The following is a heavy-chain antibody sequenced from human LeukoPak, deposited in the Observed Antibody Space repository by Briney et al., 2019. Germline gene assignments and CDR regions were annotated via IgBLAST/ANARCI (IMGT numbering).Heavy chain of an antibody. J-gene: IGHJ5*02. CDR3: VRSKSGTYGWFDP. CDR1: GGSISGYY. Sequence: SETLSLTCTISGGSISGYYWSWIRQPPGKGLEWIGYIYYTGSTNYNPSLKSRVIISVDTSKNQFSLKVSSVTAADTAVYYCVRSKSGTYGWFDPWGQGTLVTVSS. V-gene: IGHV4-59*01. CDR2: IYYTGST. D-gene: IGHD4-17*01.